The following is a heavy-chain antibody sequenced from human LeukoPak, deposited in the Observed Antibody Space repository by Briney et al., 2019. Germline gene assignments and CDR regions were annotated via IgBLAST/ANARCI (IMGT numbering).Heavy chain of an antibody. V-gene: IGHV1-18*04. D-gene: IGHD3-9*01. J-gene: IGHJ4*02. CDR2: ISAYNGNT. Sequence: ASVKVSCKPSGYTVTGYYMHWLRQAPGQGLEWMGWISAYNGNTNYAQKLQGRVTMTTDTSTNTAYMELRSLRSDDTAVYYCARDGSEYDILTGYPKDYWGQGTLVTVSS. CDR1: GYTVTGYY. CDR3: ARDGSEYDILTGYPKDY.